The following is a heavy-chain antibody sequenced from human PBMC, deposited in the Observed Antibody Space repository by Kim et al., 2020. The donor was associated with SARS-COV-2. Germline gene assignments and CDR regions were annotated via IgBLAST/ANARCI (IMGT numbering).Heavy chain of an antibody. V-gene: IGHV6-1*01. CDR3: ASYPSGTRGAFYV. Sequence: YAVSVKSRITISPDTSKNQFSLQLNSVTPEDTAVYFCASYPSGTRGAFYVWGQGTMVPVSA. J-gene: IGHJ3*01. D-gene: IGHD6-13*01.